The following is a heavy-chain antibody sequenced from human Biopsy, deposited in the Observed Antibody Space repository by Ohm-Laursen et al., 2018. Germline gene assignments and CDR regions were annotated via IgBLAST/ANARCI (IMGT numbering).Heavy chain of an antibody. D-gene: IGHD3-16*01. Sequence: TLSLTCAVYGGSFSGYYWTWIRQPPGKGLEWIGEINHRGSASYNTSLKSRITVLVDTSKNQFSLKLRSVSAADTAVYFCARALDYYDPYYYYAMDVWGQGTSVTVSS. CDR3: ARALDYYDPYYYYAMDV. J-gene: IGHJ6*02. CDR2: INHRGSA. V-gene: IGHV4-34*01. CDR1: GGSFSGYY.